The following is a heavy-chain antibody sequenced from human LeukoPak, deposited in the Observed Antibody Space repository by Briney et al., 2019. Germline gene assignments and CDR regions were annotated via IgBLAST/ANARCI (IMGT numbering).Heavy chain of an antibody. Sequence: GGSLRLSCAASGFTFSSYEMNWVRQAPGKGLEWVSYISSSGSTIYYAVFVKGRLTISRDNAKNSLYLQMNSLRAEDTAVYYCAELGITMIGGVWGKGTTVTISS. V-gene: IGHV3-48*03. CDR3: AELGITMIGGV. CDR2: ISSSGSTI. D-gene: IGHD3-10*02. J-gene: IGHJ6*04. CDR1: GFTFSSYE.